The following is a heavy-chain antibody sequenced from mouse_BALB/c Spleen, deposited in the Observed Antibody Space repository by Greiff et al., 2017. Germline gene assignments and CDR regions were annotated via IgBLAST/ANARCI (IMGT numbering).Heavy chain of an antibody. V-gene: IGHV2-2*02. J-gene: IGHJ4*01. CDR1: GFSLTSYG. CDR3: ARNSNWDPFYAMDY. CDR2: IWSGGST. D-gene: IGHD4-1*01. Sequence: VNVVESGPGLVQPSQSLSITCTVSGFSLTSYGVHWVRQSPGKGLEWLGVIWSGGSTDYNAAFISRLSISKDNSKSQVFFKMNSLQANDTAIYYCARNSNWDPFYAMDYWGQGTSVTVSS.